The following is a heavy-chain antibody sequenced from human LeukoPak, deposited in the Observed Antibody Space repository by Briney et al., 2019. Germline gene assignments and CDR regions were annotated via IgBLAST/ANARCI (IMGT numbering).Heavy chain of an antibody. Sequence: SGGSLRLSCSASGFTFSSCAMHWVRQAPGKGLEYVSGISINGGTTYCADSVKDRFTISRDNSKNTLYLQMSSLRTEDTAVCYCASTHNYDFWSGYLDYWGQGTLVTVSS. CDR2: ISINGGTT. CDR3: ASTHNYDFWSGYLDY. D-gene: IGHD3-3*01. CDR1: GFTFSSCA. V-gene: IGHV3-64D*06. J-gene: IGHJ4*02.